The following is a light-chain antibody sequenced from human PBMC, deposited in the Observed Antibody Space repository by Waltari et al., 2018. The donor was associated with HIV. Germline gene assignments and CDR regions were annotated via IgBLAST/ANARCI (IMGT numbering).Light chain of an antibody. CDR2: GSG. J-gene: IGLJ2*01. CDR3: QSYDSSLTGSV. Sequence: QSVLTQPPSVSGAPGQRVTISCTGSSSNSWAGYDIHWYQQLPGTAPKLLIYGSGNRPSGVPDRFSGSKSGTSASLAITGLQAEDEADYYCQSYDSSLTGSVFGGGTKLTVL. CDR1: SSNSWAGYD. V-gene: IGLV1-40*01.